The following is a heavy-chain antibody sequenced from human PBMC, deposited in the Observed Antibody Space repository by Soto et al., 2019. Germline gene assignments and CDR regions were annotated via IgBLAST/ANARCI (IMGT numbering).Heavy chain of an antibody. D-gene: IGHD2-15*01. CDR2: ISSSSSYI. J-gene: IGHJ4*02. Sequence: GGSLRLSCAASGFTFSSYSTNWVRQAPGKGLEWVSSISSSSSYIYYADSVKGRFTISRDNAKNSLYLQMNSLRAEDTAVYYCARGGVVVAAIDKDYWGQGTLVTVSS. CDR3: ARGGVVVAAIDKDY. V-gene: IGHV3-21*01. CDR1: GFTFSSYS.